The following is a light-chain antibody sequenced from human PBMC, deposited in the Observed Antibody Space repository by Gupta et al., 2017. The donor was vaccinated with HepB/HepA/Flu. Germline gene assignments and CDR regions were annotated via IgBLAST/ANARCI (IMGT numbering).Light chain of an antibody. CDR2: ENN. J-gene: IGLJ2*01. V-gene: IGLV1-51*02. CDR3: GTSDSSMSAWV. Sequence: QSVLTQSPSMSAAPGQKVTISCSGSSSNIGNNFVSWYQQLPGTAPKLLIYENNKRPSDIPDRISASKSGTSATLGTTGLQTVEEADDYCGTSDSSMSAWVFGGGTKLTVL. CDR1: SSNIGNNF.